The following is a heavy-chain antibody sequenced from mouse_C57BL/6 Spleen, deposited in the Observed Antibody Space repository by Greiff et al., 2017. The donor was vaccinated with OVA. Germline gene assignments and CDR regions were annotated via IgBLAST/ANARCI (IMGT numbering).Heavy chain of an antibody. CDR1: GFTFNTYA. CDR2: IRSKSSNYAT. V-gene: IGHV10-3*01. J-gene: IGHJ1*03. D-gene: IGHD2-3*01. CDR3: VRGEDGYYVDWYFDV. Sequence: EADGGLVQPKGSLKLSCAASGFTFNTYAMHWVRQAPGKGLEWVARIRSKSSNYATYYADSVKDRFTISRDDSQSMLYLQMNNLKTEDTAMYYCVRGEDGYYVDWYFDVWGTGTTVTVSS.